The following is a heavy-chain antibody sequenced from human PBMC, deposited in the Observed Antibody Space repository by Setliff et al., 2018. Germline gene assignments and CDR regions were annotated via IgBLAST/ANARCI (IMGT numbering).Heavy chain of an antibody. Sequence: SVKVSCKTSGGTFRNECIIWVRQAPGQGLEWMGGIIPILGVVNYAQKFQGRVTITADESTSTVYMELTSLRSEDTAVYYCARDEDGSWERSGDWGQGTLVTVSS. V-gene: IGHV1-69*10. CDR3: ARDEDGSWERSGD. D-gene: IGHD2-15*01. CDR1: GGTFRNEC. CDR2: IIPILGVV. J-gene: IGHJ4*02.